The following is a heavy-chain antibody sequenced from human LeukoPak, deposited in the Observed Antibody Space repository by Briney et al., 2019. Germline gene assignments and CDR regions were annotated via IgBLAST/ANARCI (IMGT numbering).Heavy chain of an antibody. CDR2: ITTGGDTT. CDR3: ARDETYDYESNGYLDF. D-gene: IGHD3-22*01. CDR1: GFTFSSYA. V-gene: IGHV3-23*01. J-gene: IGHJ4*02. Sequence: GGSLRLSCAASGFTFSSYAMTWVRQAPGKGLQWVSAITTGGDTTFYADSVKGRFTISRDNSKNTLYLQMSSLRAEDTAIYYCARDETYDYESNGYLDFWGQGTVVTVSS.